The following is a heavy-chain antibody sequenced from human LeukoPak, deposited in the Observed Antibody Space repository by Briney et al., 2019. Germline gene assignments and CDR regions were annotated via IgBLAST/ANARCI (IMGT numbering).Heavy chain of an antibody. Sequence: GESLKISCQASGYSFTSSWIGWARQMPGKGLEWMAIINPGDSDTRYSPSFQGQVTISSDKSISTVYLQWGSLKASDTAMYYCARQPGAGWFDPWGQGTLVTVSS. J-gene: IGHJ5*02. CDR1: GYSFTSSW. D-gene: IGHD3-10*01. CDR2: INPGDSDT. CDR3: ARQPGAGWFDP. V-gene: IGHV5-51*01.